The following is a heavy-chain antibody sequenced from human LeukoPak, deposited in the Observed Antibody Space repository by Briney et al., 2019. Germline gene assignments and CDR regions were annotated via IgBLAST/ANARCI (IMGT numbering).Heavy chain of an antibody. D-gene: IGHD3-22*01. J-gene: IGHJ4*02. V-gene: IGHV3-20*04. CDR1: GFTFDDYG. Sequence: GGSLRLSCAASGFTFDDYGMSWVRQAPGNGLDWVSGINWNDGSTGYADSVKGRFTISRDNAKNSLYLQMNSLRAEDTALYYCARDTGLLPYYYDSSGSYDYWGQGTLVTVSS. CDR2: INWNDGST. CDR3: ARDTGLLPYYYDSSGSYDY.